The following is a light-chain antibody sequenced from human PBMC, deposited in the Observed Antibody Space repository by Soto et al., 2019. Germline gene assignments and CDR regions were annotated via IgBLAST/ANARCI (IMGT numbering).Light chain of an antibody. Sequence: QSALTQPRSVSGSPGQSVTISCTGTSSDVGRYNYVSWYQQHPGKAPKLMLYDVIKRPSGVPDRFSGSKSGDTASLTISGLQAEDEADYYCCSYAGSYTGAFGGGTKLTVL. J-gene: IGLJ3*02. V-gene: IGLV2-11*01. CDR1: SSDVGRYNY. CDR3: CSYAGSYTGA. CDR2: DVI.